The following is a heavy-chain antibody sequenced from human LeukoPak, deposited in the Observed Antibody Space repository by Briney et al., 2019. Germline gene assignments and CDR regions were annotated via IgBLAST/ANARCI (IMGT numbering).Heavy chain of an antibody. V-gene: IGHV1-46*01. J-gene: IGHJ5*02. CDR2: TNPSGGST. CDR1: GYTFTSYY. Sequence: ASVKVSCEASGYTFTSYYMHWVRQAPGQGLEWMGITNPSGGSTSYAQKFQGRVTMTRDTSTSTVYMELSSLRSEDTAVYYCARGLTLMVRGPLNWFDPWGQGTLVTVSS. D-gene: IGHD3-10*01. CDR3: ARGLTLMVRGPLNWFDP.